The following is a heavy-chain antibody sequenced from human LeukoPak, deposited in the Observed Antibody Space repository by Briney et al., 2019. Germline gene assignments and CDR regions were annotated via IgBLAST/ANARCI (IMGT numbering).Heavy chain of an antibody. CDR2: ISSGSRTI. CDR1: GFSFSSYS. Sequence: GGSLRLSCAASGFSFSSYSMNWVRQAPGRGLEWISYISSGSRTIFYADSVKGRFTVSRDNAKNSLYLLMNSLRADDTAVYYCARESITGDRDFDYWGQGTLVTVSS. CDR3: ARESITGDRDFDY. J-gene: IGHJ4*02. V-gene: IGHV3-48*01. D-gene: IGHD7-27*01.